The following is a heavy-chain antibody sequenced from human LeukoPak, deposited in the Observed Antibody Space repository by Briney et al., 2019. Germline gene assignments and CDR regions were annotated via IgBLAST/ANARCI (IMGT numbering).Heavy chain of an antibody. CDR3: AREGYTDYVFPFDY. V-gene: IGHV3-11*04. CDR1: GFTVSSNY. Sequence: GGSLRLSCAASGFTVSSNYMSWVRQAPGKGLEWIAYISSSGSTQFYADSLMGRFTVSRDNAKNSLFLQMNSLRAEDTAVYYCAREGYTDYVFPFDYWGQGILVTVSS. J-gene: IGHJ4*02. CDR2: ISSSGSTQ. D-gene: IGHD3-16*01.